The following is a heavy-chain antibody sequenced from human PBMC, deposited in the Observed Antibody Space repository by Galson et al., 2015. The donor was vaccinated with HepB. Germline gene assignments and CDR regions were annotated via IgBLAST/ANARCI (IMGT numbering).Heavy chain of an antibody. CDR1: GFTFSSYA. CDR2: ISYDGSNK. V-gene: IGHV3-30*04. D-gene: IGHD3-10*01. Sequence: SLRLSCAASGFTFSSYAMHWVRQAPGKGLEWVAVISYDGSNKYYADSVKGRFTISRDNSKNTLYLQMNSLRAEDTAVYYCAREGTMVRGVIIEGAFDIWGQGTMVTVSS. J-gene: IGHJ3*02. CDR3: AREGTMVRGVIIEGAFDI.